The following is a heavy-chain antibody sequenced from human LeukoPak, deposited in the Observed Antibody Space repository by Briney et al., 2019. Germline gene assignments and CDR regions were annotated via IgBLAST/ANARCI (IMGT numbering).Heavy chain of an antibody. J-gene: IGHJ3*02. Sequence: PSETLSLTCAVYGGSFSGYYWSWIRQPPGKGLEWIGEINHSGSTNYNPSLKSRVTISVDTSKNQFSLKLSSVIAADTAVHYCARGRGYYDSSGYYVRAFDIWGQGTMVTVSS. D-gene: IGHD3-22*01. V-gene: IGHV4-34*01. CDR1: GGSFSGYY. CDR2: INHSGST. CDR3: ARGRGYYDSSGYYVRAFDI.